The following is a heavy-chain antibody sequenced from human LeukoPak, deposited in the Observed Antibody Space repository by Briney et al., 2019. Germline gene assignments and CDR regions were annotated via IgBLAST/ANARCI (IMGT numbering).Heavy chain of an antibody. V-gene: IGHV1-69*05. CDR1: GGTFDSHA. D-gene: IGHD2-2*01. CDR2: IIPIVKTP. J-gene: IGHJ5*02. Sequence: GGSVTVSCKASGGTFDSHAISGVRQAPGQGVEGVGGIIPIVKTPNYARKFQGRVTITKDESGTTAYREVTRLRPEDTAGYYCARDPSSSGNTPCYGIFWFDPWGQETLVTVSS. CDR3: ARDPSSSGNTPCYGIFWFDP.